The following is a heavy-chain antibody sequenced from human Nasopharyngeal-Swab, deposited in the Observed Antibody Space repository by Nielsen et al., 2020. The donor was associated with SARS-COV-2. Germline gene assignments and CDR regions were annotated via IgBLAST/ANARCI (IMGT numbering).Heavy chain of an antibody. Sequence: SETLSLTCSVSGGSMTSNNYYWGWIRQPPEKGLEWIGNIYYNGITYYNPSLKRRVTISLDTSKSQFSLKLTSVTAADTAVYYCARAIKIFGAVVGSFDPWGQGTLVTVFS. CDR3: ARAIKIFGAVVGSFDP. V-gene: IGHV4-39*07. CDR2: IYYNGIT. D-gene: IGHD3-3*01. CDR1: GGSMTSNNYY. J-gene: IGHJ5*02.